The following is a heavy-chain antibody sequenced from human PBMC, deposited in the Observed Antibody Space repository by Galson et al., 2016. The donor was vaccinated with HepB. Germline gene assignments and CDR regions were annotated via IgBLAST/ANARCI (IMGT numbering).Heavy chain of an antibody. Sequence: SLRLSCAASGFTFSSYAMTWVRQAPGKGLEWVSGISGSGGSTYHADSVKGRFTISRDNFKNTLYLQMNRVRADDTAVYYCAKEGHHGSPGYCYQYMDVWGKGTTVTVSS. CDR1: GFTFSSYA. D-gene: IGHD1-1*01. J-gene: IGHJ6*03. V-gene: IGHV3-23*01. CDR2: ISGSGGST. CDR3: AKEGHHGSPGYCYQYMDV.